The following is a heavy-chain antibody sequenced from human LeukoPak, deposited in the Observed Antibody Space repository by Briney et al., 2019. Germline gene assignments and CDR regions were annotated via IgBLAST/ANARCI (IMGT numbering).Heavy chain of an antibody. CDR1: GYTFTGYY. CDR2: INPNGGGT. J-gene: IGHJ4*02. V-gene: IGHV1-2*02. Sequence: ASVKVSCKASGYTFTGYYMHWVRQAPGQGLEWMGWINPNGGGTNYAQKFQGRVTMTRDTSISTAYMELRSLRSDDTAVYYCARDNAAGRPNPFDYWGQGTLVTVSS. CDR3: ARDNAAGRPNPFDY. D-gene: IGHD6-13*01.